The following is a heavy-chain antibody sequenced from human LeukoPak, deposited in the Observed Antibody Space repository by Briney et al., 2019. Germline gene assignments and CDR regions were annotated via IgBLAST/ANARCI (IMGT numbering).Heavy chain of an antibody. CDR2: IKQDGSEK. CDR3: ARDNMKDGGLAAAGTDY. V-gene: IGHV3-7*01. J-gene: IGHJ4*02. Sequence: GGSLRLSCAASGFTFTSYWMSWVRQAPGKGLEWVANIKQDGSEKYYVDPVKGRFTISRDNAEKSLYLQMNSLRAEDTAVYYCARDNMKDGGLAAAGTDYWGQGTLVTVSS. D-gene: IGHD6-13*01. CDR1: GFTFTSYW.